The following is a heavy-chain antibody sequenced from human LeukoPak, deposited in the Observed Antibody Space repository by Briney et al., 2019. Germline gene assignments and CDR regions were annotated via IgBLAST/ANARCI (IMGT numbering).Heavy chain of an antibody. CDR3: AKDRGIDSSGYLPFDAFDI. D-gene: IGHD3-22*01. Sequence: GGSLRLSCAASGFTVSSNYMTWVRQAPGKGLEWVSYISSSGSTIYYADSVKGRFTISRDNSKNTLYLQMNSLRAEDTAVYYCAKDRGIDSSGYLPFDAFDIWGQGTMVTVSS. CDR1: GFTVSSNY. V-gene: IGHV3-48*01. CDR2: ISSSGSTI. J-gene: IGHJ3*02.